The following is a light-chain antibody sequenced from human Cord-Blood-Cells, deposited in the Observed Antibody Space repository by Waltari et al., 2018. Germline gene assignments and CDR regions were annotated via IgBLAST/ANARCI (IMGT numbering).Light chain of an antibody. Sequence: DIAMTQTPLSLSVTPGQPASTSCKSSQSLLHSDGKTYLYGYLQKPGQSPQPLIYEVSNRFSGMPDRFSGSGSETDFALKISRVEAGDVGVYYCMQSIHLPRTFRLETKVEIK. V-gene: IGKV2-29*02. CDR1: QSLLHSDGKTY. CDR3: MQSIHLPRT. CDR2: EVS. J-gene: IGKJ1*01.